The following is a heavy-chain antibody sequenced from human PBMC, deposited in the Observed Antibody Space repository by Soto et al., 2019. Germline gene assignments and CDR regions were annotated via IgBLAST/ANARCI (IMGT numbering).Heavy chain of an antibody. CDR3: VGGGGTCTPSISRSGCRSRAFAL. CDR2: TWHNEWSE. CDR1: GFSVSSYG. Sequence: QEQLVESGGGVVQPGQSLRVSCVASGFSVSSYGIHWVRQGPGKDLEWVATTWHNEWSEFSAESLKGRVTVTRDSPKNTVFSQIESMRVEDPALYNCVGGGGTCTPSISRSGCRSRAFALGGQGTRVT. D-gene: IGHD2-15*01. J-gene: IGHJ3*01. V-gene: IGHV3-33*01.